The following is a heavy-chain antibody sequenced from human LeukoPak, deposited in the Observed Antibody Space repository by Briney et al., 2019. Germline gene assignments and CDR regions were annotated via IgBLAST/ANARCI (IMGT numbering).Heavy chain of an antibody. CDR1: GFTFSSYS. CDR3: ARDFGKRNYYDSSGYFDY. D-gene: IGHD3-22*01. V-gene: IGHV3-48*01. J-gene: IGHJ4*02. CDR2: ISSSSSTI. Sequence: PGGSLRLSCAASGFTFSSYSMNWVRQAPGKGLERVSYISSSSSTIYYADSVKGRFTISRDNAKNSLYLQMNSLRAEDTAVYYCARDFGKRNYYDSSGYFDYWGQGTLVTVSS.